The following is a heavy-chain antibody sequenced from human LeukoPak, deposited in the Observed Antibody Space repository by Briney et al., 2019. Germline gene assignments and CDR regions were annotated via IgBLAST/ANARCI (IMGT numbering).Heavy chain of an antibody. CDR1: GGTFSSYA. D-gene: IGHD3-22*01. Sequence: ASVKVSCKASGGTFSSYAISWVRQAPGQGLEWMGWINTNTGNPTYAQGFTGRFVFSLDTSVSTAYLQISSLKAEDTAVYYCARGGYYPFYYYYGMDVWGQGTTVTVSS. CDR3: ARGGYYPFYYYYGMDV. CDR2: INTNTGNP. V-gene: IGHV7-4-1*02. J-gene: IGHJ6*02.